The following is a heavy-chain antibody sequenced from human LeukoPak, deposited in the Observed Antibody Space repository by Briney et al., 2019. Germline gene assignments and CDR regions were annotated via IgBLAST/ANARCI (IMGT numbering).Heavy chain of an antibody. V-gene: IGHV3-11*01. Sequence: GGSLRLSCAASGFTFSDYYMSWIRQAPGKGLEWVSYISSSGSTIYYADSVKGRFTISRDNAKNSLYLQMNSLRAEDTAVYYCARVRYHYDSSGYYLADYWGQGTLVTVSS. CDR1: GFTFSDYY. D-gene: IGHD3-22*01. CDR2: ISSSGSTI. J-gene: IGHJ4*02. CDR3: ARVRYHYDSSGYYLADY.